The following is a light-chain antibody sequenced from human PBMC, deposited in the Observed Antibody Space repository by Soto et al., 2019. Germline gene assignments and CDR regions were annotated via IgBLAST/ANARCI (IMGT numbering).Light chain of an antibody. CDR3: YSWTRNSDTHYV. CDR1: RSDIGASNY. CDR2: DVN. Sequence: QSALTQPASVSGSPGQSITISCTGTRSDIGASNYVSWYQQHPGQAPKLMISDVNDRPSGISDRFSGSKSGNTASLTISGLQAEDEADYYCYSWTRNSDTHYVFGTGTKLTVL. J-gene: IGLJ1*01. V-gene: IGLV2-14*03.